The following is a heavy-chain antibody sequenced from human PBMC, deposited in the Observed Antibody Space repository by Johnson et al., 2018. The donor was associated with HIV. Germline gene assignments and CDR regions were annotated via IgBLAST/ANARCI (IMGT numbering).Heavy chain of an antibody. D-gene: IGHD6-13*01. J-gene: IGHJ3*02. V-gene: IGHV3-30-3*01. CDR2: ISYDGSNK. Sequence: QVQLVESGGGVVQPGRSLRLSCAASGFTFSSYAMHWVRQAPGKGLEWVAVISYDGSNKYYADSVKGRFTLSRDNSKNTLDLQMNSLRAEDTAVYDCAREATYSSSWYHDVFDIWGQGTMVTVSS. CDR1: GFTFSSYA. CDR3: AREATYSSSWYHDVFDI.